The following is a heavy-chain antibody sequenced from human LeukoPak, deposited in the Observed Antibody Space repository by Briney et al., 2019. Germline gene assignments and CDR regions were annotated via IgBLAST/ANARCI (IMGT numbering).Heavy chain of an antibody. D-gene: IGHD3-10*01. J-gene: IGHJ4*02. Sequence: GESLKISCKGSGYSFTNYWIAWVRQMPGKGLEWMGIIFPGDSDTRYSPSFQGQVTISADNSISTAYLQWSSLKASDTAIYYCAGRESSAGSYFWGQGTLVTVSS. CDR2: IFPGDSDT. CDR1: GYSFTNYW. V-gene: IGHV5-51*01. CDR3: AGRESSAGSYF.